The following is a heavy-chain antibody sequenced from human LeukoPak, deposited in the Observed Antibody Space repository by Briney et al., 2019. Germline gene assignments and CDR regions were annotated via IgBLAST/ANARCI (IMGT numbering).Heavy chain of an antibody. Sequence: SVKVSCEASGGTFSSYAISWVRQAPGQGLEWMGGIIPIFGTANYAQKFQGRVTITADESTSTAYMELSSLRSEDTAVYYCAREGEDYGDYYNWFDPWGQGTLVTVSS. J-gene: IGHJ5*02. CDR2: IIPIFGTA. V-gene: IGHV1-69*13. CDR3: AREGEDYGDYYNWFDP. D-gene: IGHD4-17*01. CDR1: GGTFSSYA.